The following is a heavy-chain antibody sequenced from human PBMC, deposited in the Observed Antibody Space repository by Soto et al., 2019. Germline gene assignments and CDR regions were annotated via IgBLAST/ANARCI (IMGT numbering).Heavy chain of an antibody. CDR1: WGSTSSREW. V-gene: IGHV4-4*02. Sequence: PXQTLSVPLPVSWGSTSSREWWSWVRQPPGKGLEWIGEIYHSWSTNYNPSLKSRVTISVDKSKNQFSLKLSSVTAADTAVYYCASFPNWKAGFDDWGQGTLVTVSS. CDR2: IYHSWST. CDR3: ASFPNWKAGFDD. D-gene: IGHD1-1*01. J-gene: IGHJ4*02.